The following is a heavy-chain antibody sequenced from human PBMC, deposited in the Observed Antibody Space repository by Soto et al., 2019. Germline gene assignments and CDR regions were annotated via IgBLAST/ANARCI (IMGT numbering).Heavy chain of an antibody. CDR3: ARANILTGYYVVFFDV. V-gene: IGHV4-59*12. Sequence: TSENLSLTCTVYGGSISGFSWSWTRQPPGKALEWIGHISYIGSTNYNPSLKSRVTMSVYTSKNQFSLNLNSVTAADTAFYYCARANILTGYYVVFFDVWGRGTLVTVSS. CDR1: GGSISGFS. J-gene: IGHJ2*01. D-gene: IGHD3-9*01. CDR2: ISYIGST.